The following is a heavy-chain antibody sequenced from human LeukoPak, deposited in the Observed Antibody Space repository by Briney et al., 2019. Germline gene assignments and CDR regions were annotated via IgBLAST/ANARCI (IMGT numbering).Heavy chain of an antibody. CDR3: AAEPYYYDSSGYYLVRWFDP. CDR2: FYYSGST. Sequence: SETLSLTCAVYGGSFSGYYWGWIRQPPGKGLEWIGNFYYSGSTYYNPSLKSRVTISVDTSKNQFSLKLSSVTAADTAVYYCAAEPYYYDSSGYYLVRWFDPWGQGTLVTVSS. D-gene: IGHD3-22*01. J-gene: IGHJ5*02. V-gene: IGHV4-34*01. CDR1: GGSFSGYY.